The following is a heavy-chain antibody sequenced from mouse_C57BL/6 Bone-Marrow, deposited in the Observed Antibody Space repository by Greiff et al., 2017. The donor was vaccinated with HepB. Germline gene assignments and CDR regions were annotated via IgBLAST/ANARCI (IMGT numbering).Heavy chain of an antibody. CDR2: IRSKSNNYAT. Sequence: EVKLVESGGGLVQPKGSLKLSCAASGFSFNTYAMNWVRQAPGKGLEWVARIRSKSNNYATYYADSVKDRFTISRDDSESMLYLQMNNLKAEDTAMYSCVREYWYFDVWGTGTTVTVSS. CDR3: VREYWYFDV. CDR1: GFSFNTYA. V-gene: IGHV10-1*01. J-gene: IGHJ1*03.